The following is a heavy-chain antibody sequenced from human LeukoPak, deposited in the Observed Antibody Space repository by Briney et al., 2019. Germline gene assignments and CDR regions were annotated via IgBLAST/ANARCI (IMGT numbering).Heavy chain of an antibody. CDR2: MNPNSGNT. CDR1: GYTFTSYD. D-gene: IGHD3-10*01. J-gene: IGHJ4*02. CDR3: AREKGANIGSAQGFDY. Sequence: ASVRVSCKASGYTFTSYDINWVRQATGQGLEWMGWMNPNSGNTGYAQKFQGRVTITRDTSASTAYMELSSLRSEDTAVYYCAREKGANIGSAQGFDYWGQGTLVTVSS. V-gene: IGHV1-8*01.